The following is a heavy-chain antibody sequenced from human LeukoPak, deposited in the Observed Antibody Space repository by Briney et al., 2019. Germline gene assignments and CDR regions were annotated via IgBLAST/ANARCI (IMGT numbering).Heavy chain of an antibody. Sequence: KPSETLSLTCAVYGGSFSGYYWSWIRQPPGKGLEWIGEINHSGSINYNPSLKSRVTISVDTSKNQFSLKLSSVTAADTAVYYCARRNTIYYYYMDVWGKGTTVTVSS. D-gene: IGHD3-9*01. J-gene: IGHJ6*03. CDR3: ARRNTIYYYYMDV. CDR2: INHSGSI. V-gene: IGHV4-34*01. CDR1: GGSFSGYY.